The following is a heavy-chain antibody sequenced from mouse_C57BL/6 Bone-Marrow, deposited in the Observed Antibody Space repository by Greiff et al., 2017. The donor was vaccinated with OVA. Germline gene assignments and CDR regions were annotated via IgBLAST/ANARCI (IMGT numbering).Heavy chain of an antibody. J-gene: IGHJ2*01. D-gene: IGHD2-12*01. CDR1: GYTFTDYY. V-gene: IGHV1-76*01. Sequence: VHLVESGAELVRPGASVKLSCKASGYTFTDYYINWVKQRPGQGLEWIARIYPGSGNTYYNEKFKGKATLTAEKSSSTAYMQLSSLTSEDSAVYFCARRDSRVYYFDYWGQGTTLTVSS. CDR2: IYPGSGNT. CDR3: ARRDSRVYYFDY.